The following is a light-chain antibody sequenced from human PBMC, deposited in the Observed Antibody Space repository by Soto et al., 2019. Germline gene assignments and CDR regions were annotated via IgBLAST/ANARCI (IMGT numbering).Light chain of an antibody. CDR3: QQRSDWPS. CDR2: GAS. CDR1: QSVSTN. V-gene: IGKV3-11*01. Sequence: ETVMTQSPATLSVSPGERATLSCRASQSVSTNLAWYQHKPGQAPRLLISGASTRATGIPARFSGSGSGTDFTLTISSLEPEDFAVYYCQQRSDWPSFGQGTRLEIK. J-gene: IGKJ5*01.